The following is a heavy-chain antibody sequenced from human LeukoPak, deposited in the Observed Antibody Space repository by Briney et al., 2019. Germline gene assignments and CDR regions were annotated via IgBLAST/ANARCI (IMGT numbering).Heavy chain of an antibody. CDR3: ASEADTDAFDI. D-gene: IGHD6-19*01. J-gene: IGHJ3*02. V-gene: IGHV1-2*06. CDR1: GYTFTGYY. CDR2: INPNSGDT. Sequence: ASVKVSCKASGYTFTGYYMHWVRQAPGQGLEWMGRINPNSGDTNYAQKFQGRVTMTRDTSISTVYMEQSRLRSDDTAVYYCASEADTDAFDIWGQGIMVTVSS.